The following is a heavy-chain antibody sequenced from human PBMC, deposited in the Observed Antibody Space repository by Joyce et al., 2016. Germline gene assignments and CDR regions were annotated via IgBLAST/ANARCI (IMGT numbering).Heavy chain of an antibody. Sequence: QVQLVQSGAEVKKPGASVKVSCKASGYTFSNYDINWVRQATGQGLEWMGWMNPNSGNTGYAQKFQGRVTMTRNTSISTAFMELSSLRSDDTAVYYSARGTLYYGSSGYYEYYFDSWGQGSLVTVSS. CDR1: GYTFSNYD. V-gene: IGHV1-8*01. J-gene: IGHJ4*02. CDR2: MNPNSGNT. CDR3: ARGTLYYGSSGYYEYYFDS. D-gene: IGHD3-22*01.